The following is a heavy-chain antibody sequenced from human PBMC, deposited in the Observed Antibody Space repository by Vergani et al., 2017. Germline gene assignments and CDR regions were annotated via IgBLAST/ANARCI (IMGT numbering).Heavy chain of an antibody. CDR3: ARGEDLRGSGSWGAFDI. V-gene: IGHV4-31*03. CDR1: VGSISSGGYY. D-gene: IGHD3-10*01. J-gene: IGHJ3*02. CDR2: IYSSGGT. Sequence: QVQLQESGPGLVKPSQTLSLTCTVSVGSISSGGYYWSWIRQHPGKGLEWIGYIYSSGGTSDNPSLKTRVTISVDTAKNQFSLKLSSVTAADTAVYYCARGEDLRGSGSWGAFDIWGQGTMVTVSS.